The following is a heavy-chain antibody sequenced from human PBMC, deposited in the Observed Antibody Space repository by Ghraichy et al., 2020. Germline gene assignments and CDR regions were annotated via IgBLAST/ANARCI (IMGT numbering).Heavy chain of an antibody. CDR3: ARRSSSGWYDFGYYYYGMDV. D-gene: IGHD6-19*01. CDR1: GGSISSSSYY. V-gene: IGHV4-39*01. J-gene: IGHJ6*02. Sequence: SETLSLTCTVSGGSISSSSYYWGWIRQPPGKGLEWIGSIYYSGSTYYNPSLKSRVTISVDTSKNQFSLKLSSVTAADTAVYYCARRSSSGWYDFGYYYYGMDVWGQGTTVTVSS. CDR2: IYYSGST.